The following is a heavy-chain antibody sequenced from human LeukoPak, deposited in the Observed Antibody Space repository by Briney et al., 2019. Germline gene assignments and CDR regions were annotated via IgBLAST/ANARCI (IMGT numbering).Heavy chain of an antibody. J-gene: IGHJ4*02. Sequence: ASVKVSCKVSGYTLTELSMHWVRQAPGKGLEWMGGFDPEDGETIYAQKFQGRVTMTEDTSTDTAYMELSSLRSEDTAVYYCATEGITMVRGVITRGEFDYWGQGTLVTVSS. D-gene: IGHD3-10*01. CDR2: FDPEDGET. CDR3: ATEGITMVRGVITRGEFDY. V-gene: IGHV1-24*01. CDR1: GYTLTELS.